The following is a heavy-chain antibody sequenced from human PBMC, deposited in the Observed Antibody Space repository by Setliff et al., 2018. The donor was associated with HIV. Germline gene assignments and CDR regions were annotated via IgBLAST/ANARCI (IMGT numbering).Heavy chain of an antibody. CDR3: ATSPAGEILGSRPFYFDY. J-gene: IGHJ4*02. V-gene: IGHV4-4*07. Sequence: SETLSLTCSLSGDSMSTYYWSWLRQTAGKGLEWIGRIHNSGNTNYNPSFMSRVSMSVDTSKNQFSLKMRSVTAADTAVYYCATSPAGEILGSRPFYFDYWGQGTLVTVSS. CDR1: GDSMSTYY. CDR2: IHNSGNT. D-gene: IGHD3-10*01.